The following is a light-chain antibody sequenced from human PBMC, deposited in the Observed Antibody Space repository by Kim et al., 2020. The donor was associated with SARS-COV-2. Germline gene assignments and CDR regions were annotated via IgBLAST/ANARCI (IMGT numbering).Light chain of an antibody. Sequence: SSELTQDPAVSVALGQTVKITCQGDSLRTYNANWYQQKPGQAPRLLIFRDNNRPSGIPDRFSGSRSGGTASLTITGAQAEDEAEYFCDSRDGIGNHFVFGTGTKVTVL. CDR2: RDN. CDR1: SLRTYN. CDR3: DSRDGIGNHFV. J-gene: IGLJ1*01. V-gene: IGLV3-19*01.